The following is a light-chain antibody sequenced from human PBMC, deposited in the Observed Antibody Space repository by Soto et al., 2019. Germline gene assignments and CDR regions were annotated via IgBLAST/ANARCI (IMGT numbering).Light chain of an antibody. CDR2: VAS. V-gene: IGKV1-39*01. CDR3: QQSYTASPT. Sequence: DIQMTQSPSSLSASVGDRVTITCRASQSISQYINWYQQKPGKGPKLLIYVASSLQSGVPSRFSGRGSGTDFSLTISSLQPEDSATYFCQQSYTASPTFGQGTRVEIK. J-gene: IGKJ1*01. CDR1: QSISQY.